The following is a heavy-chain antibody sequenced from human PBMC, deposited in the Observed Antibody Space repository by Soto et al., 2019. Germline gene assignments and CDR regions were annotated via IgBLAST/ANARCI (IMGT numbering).Heavy chain of an antibody. CDR2: INYSGST. CDR3: LTDENWATNRYRFY. CDR1: GGSISSYY. D-gene: IGHD3-16*02. V-gene: IGHV4-59*12. J-gene: IGHJ4*02. Sequence: SETLSLTCTVSGGSISSYYWSWIRQPPGKGLEWIGEINYSGSTNYNPSLKSRVTISVDTSKNQFSLKLSSVNTEDTAVYYCLTDENWATNRYRFYWGRGTLVTVSS.